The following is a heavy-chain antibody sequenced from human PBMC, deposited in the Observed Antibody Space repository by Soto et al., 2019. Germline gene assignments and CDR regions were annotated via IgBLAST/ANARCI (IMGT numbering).Heavy chain of an antibody. J-gene: IGHJ6*02. V-gene: IGHV1-18*01. CDR2: ISAYNGNK. CDR3: ARGRLVRWLAYYYYGMDV. Sequence: QVQLVQSGAEVKKPGASVKVSCKASGYTFTRYGISWVRQAPGQGLEWMGWISAYNGNKNYAQKLQGRVPMTTDTSTSTAYMELRGLRSDDTAVYYCARGRLVRWLAYYYYGMDVWGQGTTVTVSS. CDR1: GYTFTRYG. D-gene: IGHD6-19*01.